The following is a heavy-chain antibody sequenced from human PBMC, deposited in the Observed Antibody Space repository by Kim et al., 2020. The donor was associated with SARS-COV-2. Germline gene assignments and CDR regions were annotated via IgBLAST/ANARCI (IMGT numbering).Heavy chain of an antibody. CDR3: ARQPHYDILIDYPMYYLSC. V-gene: IGHV4-39*01. Sequence: SETLSLTCTVSGYSISSSTYYWGWLRQPPGKGLDWVGSVFYSGKTYYNPSLKSLITISVDRSRNPFSLRLNSATAGDTAVYYCARQPHYDILIDYPMYYLSCWGQGTLVTVSS. J-gene: IGHJ4*02. CDR1: GYSISSSTYY. D-gene: IGHD3-9*01. CDR2: VFYSGKT.